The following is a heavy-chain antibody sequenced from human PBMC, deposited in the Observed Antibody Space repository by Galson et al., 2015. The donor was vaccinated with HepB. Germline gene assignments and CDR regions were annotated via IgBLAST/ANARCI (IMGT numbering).Heavy chain of an antibody. D-gene: IGHD1-26*01. CDR1: GESFSGYY. J-gene: IGHJ4*02. Sequence: TLSLTCAVYGESFSGYYWSWIRQPPGKGLEWIGEINHSGSTNYNPSLKSRVTISVDTPKDQFSLKLSSVTAADTAVYYCARFSGSYYDTTFDYWGQGTLVTVSS. CDR3: ARFSGSYYDTTFDY. CDR2: INHSGST. V-gene: IGHV4-34*01.